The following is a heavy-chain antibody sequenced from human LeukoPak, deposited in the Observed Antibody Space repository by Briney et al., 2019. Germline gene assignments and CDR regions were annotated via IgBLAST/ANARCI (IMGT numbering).Heavy chain of an antibody. J-gene: IGHJ6*04. CDR1: GFTFSSYG. V-gene: IGHV3-33*01. D-gene: IGHD5-12*01. CDR2: IWYDGSNK. Sequence: PGGSLRLSCAASGFTFSSYGMHWVRQAPGKGLEWVAVIWYDGSNKYYADSVKGRFTISRDNSKNTLYLQMNSLRAEDTAVYYCARDIVATIGYYYYYYYGMDVWRKGTTVTVSS. CDR3: ARDIVATIGYYYYYYYGMDV.